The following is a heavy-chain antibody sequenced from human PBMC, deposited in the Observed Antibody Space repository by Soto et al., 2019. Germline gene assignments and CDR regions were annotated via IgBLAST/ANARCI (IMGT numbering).Heavy chain of an antibody. V-gene: IGHV3-23*01. D-gene: IGHD5-12*01. CDR2: ISYGGGTT. Sequence: PGGSLRLSCAASGFSFSTYAMSWVRQAPGKGLEWVSVISYGGGTTYYADSVKGRFTISRDNSKNTLYLQMNSLGAEDTAVYYCAKGARWLPYMDVWGKGTTVTVSS. CDR1: GFSFSTYA. CDR3: AKGARWLPYMDV. J-gene: IGHJ6*03.